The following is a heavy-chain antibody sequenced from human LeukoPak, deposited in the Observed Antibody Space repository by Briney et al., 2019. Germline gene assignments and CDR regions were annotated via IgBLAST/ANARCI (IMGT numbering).Heavy chain of an antibody. J-gene: IGHJ5*02. D-gene: IGHD2-2*02. CDR2: INPSGGST. CDR1: GYTFTSYY. Sequence: ASVKVSCKASGYTFTSYYMHWVRQAPGQGLEWMGMINPSGGSTSYAQKFQGRVTMTRDTSTSTVYMELSSLRSEDTAVYYCARDRQYCSSTSCYRNWFDPWGQGTLVTVSS. V-gene: IGHV1-46*01. CDR3: ARDRQYCSSTSCYRNWFDP.